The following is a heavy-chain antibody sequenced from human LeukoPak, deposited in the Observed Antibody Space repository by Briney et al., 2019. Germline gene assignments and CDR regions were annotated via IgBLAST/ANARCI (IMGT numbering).Heavy chain of an antibody. Sequence: SETLSLTCTVSGGSISSSSYYWSWIRQPPGKGLEWIGEINHSGSTNYNPSLKSRVTISVDTSKNQFSLKLSSVTAADTAVYYCARGLTVVVPAHYYFDYWGQGTLVTVSP. CDR1: GGSISSSSYY. V-gene: IGHV4-39*07. CDR3: ARGLTVVVPAHYYFDY. D-gene: IGHD2-2*01. CDR2: INHSGST. J-gene: IGHJ4*02.